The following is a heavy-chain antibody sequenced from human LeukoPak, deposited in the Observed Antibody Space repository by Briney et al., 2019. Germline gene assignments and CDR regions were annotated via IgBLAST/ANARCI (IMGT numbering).Heavy chain of an antibody. Sequence: SETLSLTCIVSGYSIGSSYYWGWIRQPPGKGLEWMGSIDHSGSIYYNPSLKSRVTISVDTSKNQFSLKVSSVTAADTAVYYCARVMDYYDGTGYPPPAAADYWGQGTLVTVSS. CDR2: IDHSGSI. D-gene: IGHD3-22*01. V-gene: IGHV4-38-2*02. CDR3: ARVMDYYDGTGYPPPAAADY. J-gene: IGHJ4*02. CDR1: GYSIGSSYY.